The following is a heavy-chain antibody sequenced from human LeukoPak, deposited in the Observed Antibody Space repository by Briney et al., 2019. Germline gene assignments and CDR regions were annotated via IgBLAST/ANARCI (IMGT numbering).Heavy chain of an antibody. V-gene: IGHV4-34*01. D-gene: IGHD2-15*01. CDR2: IKYDGST. J-gene: IGHJ4*02. CDR1: GGSFSSNY. Sequence: SETLSLTCAVYGGSFSSNYWSWIRQPPGKGLEWIGEIKYDGSTHYNPPLKSRVTISVDTSKSQFSLRLTSVTAADTAVYYCARRYCSGGSCYDQDAYYFDYWGQGTLVTVSS. CDR3: ARRYCSGGSCYDQDAYYFDY.